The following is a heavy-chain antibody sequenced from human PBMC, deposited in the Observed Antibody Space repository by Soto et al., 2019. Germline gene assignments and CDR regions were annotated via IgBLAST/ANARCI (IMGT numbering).Heavy chain of an antibody. V-gene: IGHV1-18*01. CDR2: ISAYNGNT. Sequence: ASVKVSCKASGYTFTSYGISWVRQAPGQGLEWMGWISAYNGNTNYAQKLQGRVTMTTDTSTSTAYMELRSLRSDDTAVYYCARDDLAYDFWSGYRDLYGMDVWGQGPTVTVSS. D-gene: IGHD3-3*01. J-gene: IGHJ6*02. CDR3: ARDDLAYDFWSGYRDLYGMDV. CDR1: GYTFTSYG.